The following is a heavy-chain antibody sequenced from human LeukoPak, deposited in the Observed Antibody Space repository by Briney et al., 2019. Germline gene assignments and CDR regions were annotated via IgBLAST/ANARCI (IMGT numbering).Heavy chain of an antibody. CDR1: GFTFSSYS. CDR2: ISSSSTNI. D-gene: IGHD5-12*01. CDR3: ASGSRRFDY. V-gene: IGHV3-48*01. J-gene: IGHJ4*02. Sequence: GGSLRLSCAASGFTFSSYSMNWVRQAPGKGLEWVSYISSSSTNIYYADSVKGRFTISRDNAKDSLCLQMNSLRAEDTAVYYCASGSRRFDYWGQGTLVTVSS.